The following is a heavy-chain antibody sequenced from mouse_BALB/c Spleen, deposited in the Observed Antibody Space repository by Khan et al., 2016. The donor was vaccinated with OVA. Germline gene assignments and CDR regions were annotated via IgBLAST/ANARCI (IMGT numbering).Heavy chain of an antibody. D-gene: IGHD1-1*01. J-gene: IGHJ2*01. CDR2: IYTEGGYT. Sequence: QVQLKQSGAELVRPGTSVKMSCKAAGYTFTNYWIGWVKQRPGHGLEWIGDIYTEGGYTNYNEKFKGKATLTAEISSSTAYMQVSSLKSEDSAFYASGRRGADRTTWDDFDYWGQGTTVTVSS. V-gene: IGHV1-63*02. CDR3: GRRGADRTTWDDFDY. CDR1: GYTFTNYW.